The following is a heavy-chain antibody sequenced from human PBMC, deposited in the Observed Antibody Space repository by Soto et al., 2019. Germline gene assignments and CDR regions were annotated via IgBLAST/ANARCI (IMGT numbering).Heavy chain of an antibody. Sequence: EVQLVESGGGLIQPGGSLRLSCAASGLTVSANYMNWVRQAPGKGLEWVSLLSSGGTAYYADSVRGRFTISRSNSKNTPYLQMNSLRIEDTAVYFCARARSSTMIVVTNHWYFDLWGRGTLVTVSS. CDR1: GLTVSANY. D-gene: IGHD3-22*01. CDR2: LSSGGTA. V-gene: IGHV3-53*01. CDR3: ARARSSTMIVVTNHWYFDL. J-gene: IGHJ2*01.